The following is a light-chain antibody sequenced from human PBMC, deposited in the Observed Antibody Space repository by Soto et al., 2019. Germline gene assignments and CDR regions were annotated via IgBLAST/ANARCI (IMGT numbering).Light chain of an antibody. CDR3: HQYHSPPQT. J-gene: IGKJ2*01. CDR2: AAS. Sequence: EVVMTQSPATLSVSPGERSTLSCMASQSVTTNMAWYQQKPGQAPRLLIYAASYRATGISDKFSGSGSGTDFSLTISRLEPEDSAVYYCHQYHSPPQTFGQGTKVDIK. CDR1: QSVTTN. V-gene: IGKV3D-15*01.